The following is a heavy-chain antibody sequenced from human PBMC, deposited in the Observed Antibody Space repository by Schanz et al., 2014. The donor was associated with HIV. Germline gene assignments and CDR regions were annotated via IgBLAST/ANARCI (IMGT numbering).Heavy chain of an antibody. J-gene: IGHJ4*02. CDR1: GFIFNSYA. V-gene: IGHV3-23*01. CDR3: ARGVPAHSSGWYLDY. D-gene: IGHD6-19*01. Sequence: EVQLLDSGGGLVQPGGSLRLSCAASGFIFNSYAMSWVRQAPGKGLDRVSTISGSGDNTFYADSVKGRFTISRDSSKNTLFLQMNGLRAEDTAVYYCARGVPAHSSGWYLDYWGQGTLVTVSS. CDR2: ISGSGDNT.